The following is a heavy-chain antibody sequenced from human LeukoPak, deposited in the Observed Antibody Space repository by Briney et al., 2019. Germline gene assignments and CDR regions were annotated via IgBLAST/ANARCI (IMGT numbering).Heavy chain of an antibody. D-gene: IGHD2-2*01. Sequence: ASVKVSCKASGYTFTGYYMHWVRQAPGQGLEWMGWINPNSGGTNYAQKFQGRVTVTRDTSISTAYMELSRLRSGDTAVYYCASSIVYCSSTSCYFNWGQGTLVTVSS. V-gene: IGHV1-2*02. CDR3: ASSIVYCSSTSCYFN. J-gene: IGHJ4*02. CDR1: GYTFTGYY. CDR2: INPNSGGT.